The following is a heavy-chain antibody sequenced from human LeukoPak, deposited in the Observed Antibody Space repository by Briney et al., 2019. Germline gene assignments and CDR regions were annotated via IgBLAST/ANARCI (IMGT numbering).Heavy chain of an antibody. Sequence: SETLSLTCTVSGGSISRSNYFWGWIRQPPGRGLEWIGSIFYSGSTYYNPSLKRRLPISVDTSKNQFSLKLNSVTAADTAVYYCARLGCSSTSCYADDGMDVWGQGTTVTVSS. CDR2: IFYSGST. CDR1: GGSISRSNYF. V-gene: IGHV4-39*01. CDR3: ARLGCSSTSCYADDGMDV. D-gene: IGHD2-2*01. J-gene: IGHJ6*02.